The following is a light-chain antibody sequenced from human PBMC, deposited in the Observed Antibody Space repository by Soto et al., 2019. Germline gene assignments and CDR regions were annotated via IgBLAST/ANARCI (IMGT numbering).Light chain of an antibody. V-gene: IGKV3-11*01. CDR3: QQRSHGTRFT. CDR1: QSVGNY. CDR2: DAS. Sequence: EIVLTQSPATLSLSPGERATLSCRASQSVGNYLAWYQQKPGQAPRLLIYDASKRASVIPPRFSGSGSGTDFTLTISSLEPEDFAVYYCQQRSHGTRFTFGPGTKVDI. J-gene: IGKJ3*01.